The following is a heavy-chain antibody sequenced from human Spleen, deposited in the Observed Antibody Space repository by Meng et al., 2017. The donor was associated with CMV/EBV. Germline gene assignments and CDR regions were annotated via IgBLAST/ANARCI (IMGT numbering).Heavy chain of an antibody. D-gene: IGHD3-16*01. CDR2: LNHSGNT. CDR3: ARVAVTYYDQGPDFLDY. CDR1: GGSFSGYY. V-gene: IGHV4-34*01. J-gene: IGHJ4*02. Sequence: SETLSLTCAIYGGSFSGYYWSWIRQPPGKGLEWIGELNHSGNTNYNPSLKSRVTISVDTSKNQFSLTLTSVTAADTATYYCARVAVTYYDQGPDFLDYWGLGTLVTVSS.